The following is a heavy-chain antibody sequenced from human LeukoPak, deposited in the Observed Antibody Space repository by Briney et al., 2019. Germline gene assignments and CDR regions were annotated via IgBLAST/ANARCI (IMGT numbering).Heavy chain of an antibody. CDR1: GGSISSSSYY. J-gene: IGHJ4*02. Sequence: PSETLSLTCTVSGGSISSSSYYWGWIRQPPGKGLEWIGSIYYSGNTYYNASLKSRVTISGDTSKNQFSLILSSVTAADTAVYYCARHVRRTSGIYLHFDYWGQGTLVTVSS. D-gene: IGHD1-26*01. CDR3: ARHVRRTSGIYLHFDY. CDR2: IYYSGNT. V-gene: IGHV4-39*01.